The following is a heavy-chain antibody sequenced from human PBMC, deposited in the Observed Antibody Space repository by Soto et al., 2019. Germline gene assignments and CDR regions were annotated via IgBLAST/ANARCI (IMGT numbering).Heavy chain of an antibody. Sequence: GGSLRLSCAASGFTFSSYGMHWVRQAPGKGLEWVAVIWYDGSNKYYADSVKGRFTISRDNSKNTLYLQMNSLRAEDTAVYYCAREEIIAAAGTTLHSYYYGMDVWGQGTTVTVSS. D-gene: IGHD6-13*01. CDR2: IWYDGSNK. V-gene: IGHV3-33*01. CDR3: AREEIIAAAGTTLHSYYYGMDV. J-gene: IGHJ6*02. CDR1: GFTFSSYG.